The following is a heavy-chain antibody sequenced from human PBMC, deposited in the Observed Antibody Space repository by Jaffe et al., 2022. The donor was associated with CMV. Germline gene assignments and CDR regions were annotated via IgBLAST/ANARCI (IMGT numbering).Heavy chain of an antibody. CDR1: GFTLSDHY. V-gene: IGHV3-72*01. J-gene: IGHJ4*02. CDR2: SRDKGNSYTT. CDR3: ARDRYSAGIYYKDY. D-gene: IGHD2-15*01. Sequence: EVQLVESGGGLVQPGGSLRLSCAASGFTLSDHYMEWVRQAPGKGLEWVGRSRDKGNSYTTQYAASVEGRFTISRDDSKDSLYLHMNSLRTEDTAVYYCARDRYSAGIYYKDYWGQGTLVTVSS.